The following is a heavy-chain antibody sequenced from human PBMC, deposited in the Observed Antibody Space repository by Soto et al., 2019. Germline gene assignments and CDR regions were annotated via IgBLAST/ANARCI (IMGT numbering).Heavy chain of an antibody. V-gene: IGHV1-46*04. J-gene: IGHJ3*02. Sequence: QVQLVQSGAEVKKPGASVKISCTASGYTVTTHYMHWVRQAPGRGLEWMGAINPGSGAAKYTQTLQARVTMTRDPSTNTVYMEMSALRSEDAAVFYCARGGEVGVAGSAAFDMWGQGTMVTVSS. CDR2: INPGSGAA. D-gene: IGHD3-3*01. CDR3: ARGGEVGVAGSAAFDM. CDR1: GYTVTTHY.